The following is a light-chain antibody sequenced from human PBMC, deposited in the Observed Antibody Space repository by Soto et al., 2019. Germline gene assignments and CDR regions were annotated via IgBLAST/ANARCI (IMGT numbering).Light chain of an antibody. CDR1: QSLSNC. Sequence: ITMTQSPSALSAHERNRVTITCRASQSLSNCLAWYQQKPGKAPKLLIYDASSLETGVPSRFSGSGSGTEFTLIISSLQPDDFAPYYCQQYGSYPCTFGHGTKVDIK. V-gene: IGKV1-5*01. CDR2: DAS. J-gene: IGKJ1*01. CDR3: QQYGSYPCT.